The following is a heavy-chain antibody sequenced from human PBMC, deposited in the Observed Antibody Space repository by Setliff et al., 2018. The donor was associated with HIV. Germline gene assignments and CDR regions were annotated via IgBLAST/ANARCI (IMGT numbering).Heavy chain of an antibody. Sequence: ASVKVSCKASGYSFINYGISWVRQAPGQGPEWMGWISAYTGHTDYAPRLLGRVTMTTDTSTSTAYMELRSLTSDDTAVYYCARGRHHDSSGYYRGCFHSWGQGTLVTVAS. D-gene: IGHD3-22*01. CDR2: ISAYTGHT. V-gene: IGHV1-18*01. J-gene: IGHJ1*01. CDR1: GYSFINYG. CDR3: ARGRHHDSSGYYRGCFHS.